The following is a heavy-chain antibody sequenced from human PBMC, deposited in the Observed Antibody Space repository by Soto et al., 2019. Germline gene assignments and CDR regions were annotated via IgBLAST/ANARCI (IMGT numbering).Heavy chain of an antibody. Sequence: GGSLRLSCAASGFTFSSYAMHWVRQAPGKGLEWVAVISYDGSNKYYADSVKGRFTISRDNAKNSLYLQMNSLRDEDTAVYYCARDCSGGSCYSGYYYGMDVWGQGTTVTVSS. CDR2: ISYDGSNK. V-gene: IGHV3-30-3*01. CDR1: GFTFSSYA. CDR3: ARDCSGGSCYSGYYYGMDV. D-gene: IGHD2-15*01. J-gene: IGHJ6*02.